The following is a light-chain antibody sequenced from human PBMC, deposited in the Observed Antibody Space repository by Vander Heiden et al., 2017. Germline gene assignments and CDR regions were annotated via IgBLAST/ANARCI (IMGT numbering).Light chain of an antibody. V-gene: IGLV1-40*01. J-gene: IGLJ2*01. CDR2: GNT. CDR1: SSNIGAGYD. CDR3: QSYDSRLTGHVV. Sequence: QSVLTPPPSVSGAPQPRVTISCTGTSSNIGAGYDVHWYQQLPGAAPKLRINGNTNRPSGVPDRFSGSKSGTSASLAITGLQAEDEADYYCQSYDSRLTGHVVFGGGTKLTVL.